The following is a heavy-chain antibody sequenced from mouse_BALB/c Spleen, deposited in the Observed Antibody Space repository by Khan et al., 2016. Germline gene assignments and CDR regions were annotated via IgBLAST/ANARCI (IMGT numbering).Heavy chain of an antibody. J-gene: IGHJ3*01. D-gene: IGHD2-12*01. CDR3: ASDYDWFAY. CDR1: GFSLTGYG. V-gene: IGHV2-6-7*01. Sequence: QVQLKQSGPGLVAPSQSLSITCTVTGFSLTGYGVNWVRQPPGKGLEWLGKIWRDGRTDYNSALKSRVSISKDNSNSQVFLKMNSLQTDDTANYYGASDYDWFAYWGQGTLVIVSA. CDR2: IWRDGRT.